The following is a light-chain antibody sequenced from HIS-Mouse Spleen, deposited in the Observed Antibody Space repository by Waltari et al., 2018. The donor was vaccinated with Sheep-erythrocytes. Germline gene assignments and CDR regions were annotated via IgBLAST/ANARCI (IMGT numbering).Light chain of an antibody. CDR1: SNDVGRYNL. V-gene: IGLV2-23*01. CDR3: CSYAGSYNHV. Sequence: QSALTQPASVSGSPGQSITISCTGTSNDVGRYNLLSWYQQHPGKAPKLMIYEGSKRPSGVSNRFSGSKSGNTASLTISGLQAEDEADYYCCSYAGSYNHVFATGTKVTVL. J-gene: IGLJ1*01. CDR2: EGS.